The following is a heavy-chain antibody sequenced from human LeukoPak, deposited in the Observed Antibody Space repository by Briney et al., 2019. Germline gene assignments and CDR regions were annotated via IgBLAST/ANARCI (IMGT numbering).Heavy chain of an antibody. J-gene: IGHJ6*04. D-gene: IGHD7-27*01. CDR2: IIPIFGTA. CDR3: ASHTGDSFRRYYYYGMDV. V-gene: IGHV1-69*13. CDR1: GGTFSGYA. Sequence: ASVKVSCKASGGTFSGYAISWVRQAPGQGLEWRGGIIPIFGTANYAQKFQGRVTITADESTSTAYMEQSSLRSEDTAVYYCASHTGDSFRRYYYYGMDVWGKGTTVTVSS.